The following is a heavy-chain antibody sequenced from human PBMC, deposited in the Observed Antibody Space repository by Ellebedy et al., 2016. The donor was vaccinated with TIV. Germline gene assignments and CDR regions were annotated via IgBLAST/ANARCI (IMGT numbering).Heavy chain of an antibody. CDR3: ARRGDSYNPYDY. V-gene: IGHV5-51*01. J-gene: IGHJ4*02. CDR2: IWPSDSDT. D-gene: IGHD5-24*01. CDR1: GYSFSNYP. Sequence: GESLKISCKGSGYSFSNYPIAWVRQMPGKGLEWMGMIWPSDSDTKYSPSIEGQVTISVDKSINTAYLQWSSLKASDTAMFYCARRGDSYNPYDYWGQGTLVTVSS.